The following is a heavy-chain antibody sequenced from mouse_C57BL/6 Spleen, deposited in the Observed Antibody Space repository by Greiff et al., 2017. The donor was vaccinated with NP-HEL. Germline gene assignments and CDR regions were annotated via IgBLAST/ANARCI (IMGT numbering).Heavy chain of an antibody. CDR1: GFNIKDYY. J-gene: IGHJ3*01. V-gene: IGHV14-2*01. Sequence: VQLQQSGAELVKPGASVKLSCTASGFNIKDYYMHWVKQRTEQGLEWIGRIDPEDGETKYVPKFQGKATITADTSSNTAYLQLSSLTSEDTAVYYCADDGAWFAYWGQGTLVTVSA. CDR3: ADDGAWFAY. D-gene: IGHD2-12*01. CDR2: IDPEDGET.